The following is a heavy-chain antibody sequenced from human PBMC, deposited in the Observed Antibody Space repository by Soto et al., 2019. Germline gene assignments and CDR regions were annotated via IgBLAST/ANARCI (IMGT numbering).Heavy chain of an antibody. D-gene: IGHD3-10*01. CDR1: GFTFTSSA. V-gene: IGHV1-58*01. CDR3: AAASNYYGSGSIDYYGMDV. Sequence: SVKVSCKASGFTFTSSAVQWVRQARGQRLEWIGWIVVGSGNTNYAQKFQERVTITRDMSTSTAYMELSSLRSEDTVVYYCAAASNYYGSGSIDYYGMDVWGQGTTVTVSS. J-gene: IGHJ6*02. CDR2: IVVGSGNT.